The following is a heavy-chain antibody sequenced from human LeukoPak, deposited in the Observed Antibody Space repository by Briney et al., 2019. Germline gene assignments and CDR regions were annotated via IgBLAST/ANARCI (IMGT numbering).Heavy chain of an antibody. V-gene: IGHV3-66*01. Sequence: PGGSLSLSCAASRFTVSSKYLSWVRQAPGKGLEWVSAIYSGGSTHYADSVKGRYTISRDISKNTLYLQMNSLRAEDTAVYYCAGGPKQQLVWGRASNGFDPWGQGTLVTVSS. CDR2: IYSGGST. CDR3: AGGPKQQLVWGRASNGFDP. CDR1: RFTVSSKY. D-gene: IGHD6-13*01. J-gene: IGHJ5*02.